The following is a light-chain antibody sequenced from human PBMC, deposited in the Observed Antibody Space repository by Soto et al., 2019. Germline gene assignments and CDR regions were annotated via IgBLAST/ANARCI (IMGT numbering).Light chain of an antibody. V-gene: IGLV2-14*01. CDR2: VVS. J-gene: IGLJ1*01. Sequence: QSALTQPASVSASPGQSITISCTGTNSDVGGYNYVSWYQQFPDKAPKLVIFVVSDRPSGVSNRFSGSKSGNTASLTISGLQAEDEADYYCSSYTSSSTRVFGTGTKVTVL. CDR1: NSDVGGYNY. CDR3: SSYTSSSTRV.